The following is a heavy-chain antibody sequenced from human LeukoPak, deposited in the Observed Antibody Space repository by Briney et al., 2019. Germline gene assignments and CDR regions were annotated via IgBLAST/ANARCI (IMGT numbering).Heavy chain of an antibody. J-gene: IGHJ6*02. D-gene: IGHD3-22*01. Sequence: GGSLRLSCAASGFTFSSYEMNWVRQAPGKGLEWVSYISSSGSTIYYADSVKGRFTISRDNAKNSLYLQMNSLRAEDTAVYYCARERLGDSSGYYFLYYYYYGMDVWGQGTTVTVSS. CDR3: ARERLGDSSGYYFLYYYYYGMDV. V-gene: IGHV3-48*03. CDR1: GFTFSSYE. CDR2: ISSSGSTI.